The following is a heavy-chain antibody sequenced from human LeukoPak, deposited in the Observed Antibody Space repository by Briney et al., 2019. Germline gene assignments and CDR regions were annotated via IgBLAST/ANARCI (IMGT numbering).Heavy chain of an antibody. Sequence: GGSLRLSCAASGFTFSSYEMNWVRQAPGKGLEWVSYISSSGSTIYYADSVKGRFTISRDNAKNSLYLQMNSLRAEDTAVYYCARDQSSGWPYYYYMDVWGKGTTVTVSS. D-gene: IGHD6-19*01. CDR2: ISSSGSTI. V-gene: IGHV3-48*03. CDR3: ARDQSSGWPYYYYMDV. J-gene: IGHJ6*03. CDR1: GFTFSSYE.